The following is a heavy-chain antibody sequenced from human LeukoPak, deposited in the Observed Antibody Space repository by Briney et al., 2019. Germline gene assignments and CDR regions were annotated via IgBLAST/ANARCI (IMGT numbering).Heavy chain of an antibody. CDR1: GFTFNSYA. CDR2: ISYDGSKK. CDR3: AKVGLRLGGDY. Sequence: GGSLRLSCAASGFTFNSYAMHWVRQAPGKGLEWVAVISYDGSKKYYADSVKGRFTISRDNSKNTLYLQMNSLRAEDTAVYYCAKVGLRLGGDYWGQGTLVTVSS. J-gene: IGHJ4*02. V-gene: IGHV3-30-3*01. D-gene: IGHD4-17*01.